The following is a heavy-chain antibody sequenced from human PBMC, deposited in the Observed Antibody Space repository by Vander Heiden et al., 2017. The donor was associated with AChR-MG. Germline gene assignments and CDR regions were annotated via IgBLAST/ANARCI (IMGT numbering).Heavy chain of an antibody. V-gene: IGHV3-48*03. CDR2: ISSSGATK. D-gene: IGHD1-1*01. J-gene: IGHJ6*03. CDR3: ARLQSNYYYYHMDV. Sequence: EVQLVESGGGLVHPGGSVRLSCAASGFTFVTYEMHRARPAPGKGLEWFSYISSSGATKDYADSVKGRFTIFRDNAKNSLYLQMNNLRDEDTAVYYCARLQSNYYYYHMDVWGKGTTVTVSS. CDR1: GFTFVTYE.